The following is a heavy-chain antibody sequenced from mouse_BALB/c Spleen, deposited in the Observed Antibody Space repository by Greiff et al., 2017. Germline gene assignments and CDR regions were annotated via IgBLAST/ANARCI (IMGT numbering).Heavy chain of an antibody. CDR1: GDSITSGY. D-gene: IGHD1-2*01. CDR3: ARGGTTAPWFAY. V-gene: IGHV3-8*02. Sequence: VQLKQSGPSLVKPSQTLSLTCSVTGDSITSGYWNWIRKFPGNKLEYMGYISYSGSTYYNPSPKSRISITRDTSKNQYYLQLNSVTTEDTATYYCARGGTTAPWFAYWGQGTLVTVSA. CDR2: ISYSGST. J-gene: IGHJ3*01.